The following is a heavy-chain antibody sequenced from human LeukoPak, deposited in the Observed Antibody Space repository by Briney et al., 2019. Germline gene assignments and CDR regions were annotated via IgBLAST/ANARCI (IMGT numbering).Heavy chain of an antibody. V-gene: IGHV3-21*04. CDR2: ISSGSSYI. Sequence: GGSLRLSCAASGFTFSSYTMNWVRQAPGKGLEWVSIISSGSSYIHYADSVKGRFTISRDNAKNSLYLQMNSLRAEDTAVYYCARADSVSIAVAGLSYFDYWGQGTLVTVSS. CDR3: ARADSVSIAVAGLSYFDY. CDR1: GFTFSSYT. D-gene: IGHD6-19*01. J-gene: IGHJ4*02.